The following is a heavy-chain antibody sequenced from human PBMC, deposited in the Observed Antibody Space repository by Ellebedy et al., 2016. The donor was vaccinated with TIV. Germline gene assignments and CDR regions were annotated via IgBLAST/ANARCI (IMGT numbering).Heavy chain of an antibody. CDR2: IIPIFGTA. J-gene: IGHJ6*02. Sequence: SVKVSXXASGGTFSSYAISWVRQAPGQGLEWMGGIIPIFGTANYAQKFQGRVTITADESTSTAYMELSSLRSEDTAVYYCAGGIAARPDYYYYGMDVWGQGTTVTVSS. V-gene: IGHV1-69*13. CDR3: AGGIAARPDYYYYGMDV. CDR1: GGTFSSYA. D-gene: IGHD6-6*01.